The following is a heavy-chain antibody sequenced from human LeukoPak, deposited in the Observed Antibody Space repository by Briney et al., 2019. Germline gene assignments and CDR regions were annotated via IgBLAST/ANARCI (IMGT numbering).Heavy chain of an antibody. J-gene: IGHJ3*02. CDR2: IIPIFGTA. V-gene: IGHV1-69*05. D-gene: IGHD3-22*01. CDR3: ARDGRIWYYYDSSGYYHGAFDI. Sequence: ASVKVSCKASGGTFSSYAISWVRQAPGQGLEWMGRIIPIFGTANYAQKFQGRVTITTDESTSTAYMELSSLRAEDTAVYYCARDGRIWYYYDSSGYYHGAFDIWGQGTMVTVSS. CDR1: GGTFSSYA.